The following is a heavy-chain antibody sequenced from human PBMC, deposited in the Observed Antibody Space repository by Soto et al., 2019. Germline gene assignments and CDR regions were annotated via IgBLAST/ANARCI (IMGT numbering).Heavy chain of an antibody. D-gene: IGHD3-10*01. Sequence: PGGSLRLSCAASGFTLSSYGMHWVRQAPGKGLEWVAVISYDGSNKYYADSVKGRFTISRDNSKNTLYLQMNSLRAEDTAVYYCAKDSRGNMVRGRASWFDPRGQGTLVTVSS. CDR1: GFTLSSYG. CDR3: AKDSRGNMVRGRASWFDP. V-gene: IGHV3-30*18. CDR2: ISYDGSNK. J-gene: IGHJ5*02.